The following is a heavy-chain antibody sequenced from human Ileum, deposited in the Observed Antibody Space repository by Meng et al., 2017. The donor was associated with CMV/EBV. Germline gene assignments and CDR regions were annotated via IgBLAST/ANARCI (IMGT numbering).Heavy chain of an antibody. CDR2: IFNDGSNE. D-gene: IGHD3-3*01. Sequence: FCTYCMHWVRQAPGKGLLWVACIFNDGSNERYVASVMGRFIISSDNSKNTLSLLMNSLRPADTAVYYCAKDWRDFWSGFGRVDPWGQGILVTVSS. CDR3: AKDWRDFWSGFGRVDP. V-gene: IGHV3-30*02. CDR1: FCTYC. J-gene: IGHJ5*02.